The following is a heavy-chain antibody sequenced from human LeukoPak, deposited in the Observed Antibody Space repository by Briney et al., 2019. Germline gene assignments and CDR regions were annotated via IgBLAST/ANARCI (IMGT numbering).Heavy chain of an antibody. CDR1: GGSINSYY. J-gene: IGHJ4*01. Sequence: KSSETLSLTCTVSGGSINSYYWSWIRQPPGKGLEWIGYIYYSGRTNYNPSLKSRVTISRDTSKNQFSLKLRSVTAADTAVYYCTSGGMVSGDYWGHGTLVTVSS. CDR3: TSGGMVSGDY. CDR2: IYYSGRT. V-gene: IGHV4-59*01. D-gene: IGHD2-8*01.